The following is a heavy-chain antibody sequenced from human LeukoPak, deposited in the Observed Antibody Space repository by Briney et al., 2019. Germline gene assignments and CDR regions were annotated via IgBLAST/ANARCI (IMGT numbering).Heavy chain of an antibody. V-gene: IGHV4-31*03. CDR2: IYYSGST. CDR1: GGSISSGGYY. D-gene: IGHD3-22*01. CDR3: AYYYDSSGYHY. J-gene: IGHJ4*02. Sequence: SSQTLSLTCTVSGGSISSGGYYWSWIRQHPGKGLEWIGYIYYSGSTYYNPSLKSRVTISVDTSKNQFSLKLSSATAADTAVYYCAYYYDSSGYHYWGQGTLVTVSS.